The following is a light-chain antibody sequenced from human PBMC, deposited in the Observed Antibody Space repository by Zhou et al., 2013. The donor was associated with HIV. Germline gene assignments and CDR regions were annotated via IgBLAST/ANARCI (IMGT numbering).Light chain of an antibody. J-gene: IGKJ1*01. V-gene: IGKV1-39*01. Sequence: DIQMTQSPSSLSASVGDRVTITCRASQSISSYLNWYQQKPGKAPTLLIYAASTLQSGVSSRFRGGGSGTGFTLSITSLQPEDSATYYCQQSYSFPAFGQGTKVEIK. CDR3: QQSYSFPA. CDR2: AAS. CDR1: QSISSY.